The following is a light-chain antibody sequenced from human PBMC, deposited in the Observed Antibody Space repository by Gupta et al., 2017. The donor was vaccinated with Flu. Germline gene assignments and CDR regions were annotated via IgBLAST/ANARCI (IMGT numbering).Light chain of an antibody. CDR1: SSNIGAGFD. J-gene: IGLJ2*01. Sequence: QSVLTQPPSVSGAPGQRVTISCTGSSSNIGAGFDVNWYQQLPGTAPKLLIYGNSNRPSGVSDRFSGSKSGTSASLAITGLQAEDEADCYCQSYDSSLSGSDVVFGGGTKLTVL. CDR2: GNS. V-gene: IGLV1-40*01. CDR3: QSYDSSLSGSDVV.